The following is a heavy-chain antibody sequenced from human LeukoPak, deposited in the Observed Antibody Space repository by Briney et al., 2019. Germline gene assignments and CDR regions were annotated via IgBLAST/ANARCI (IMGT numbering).Heavy chain of an antibody. CDR2: IIPIFGST. CDR3: ARVGRSRGSLPNSYYYMDV. CDR1: GDIFNSYS. Sequence: GASVKVTFNASGDIFNSYSVIWVRQAPGQGLEWMGGIIPIFGSTNYAQKFQGRVTITTDQSTRTAYMELNSLSSDDTAVYYCARVGRSRGSLPNSYYYMDVWGKGTTVTVSS. J-gene: IGHJ6*03. D-gene: IGHD1-26*01. V-gene: IGHV1-69*05.